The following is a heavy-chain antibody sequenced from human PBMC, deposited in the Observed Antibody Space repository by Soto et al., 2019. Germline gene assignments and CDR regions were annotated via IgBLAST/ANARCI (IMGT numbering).Heavy chain of an antibody. Sequence: GASVKVSCKASGGTFSSYTISWVRQAPGQGLEWMGGIIPIFGTANYAQKFQGRVTITADESTSTAYMELSSLRSEDTAVYYCAREEMATTHDAFGIWGQGTMVTVSS. D-gene: IGHD5-12*01. CDR3: AREEMATTHDAFGI. CDR1: GGTFSSYT. V-gene: IGHV1-69*13. J-gene: IGHJ3*02. CDR2: IIPIFGTA.